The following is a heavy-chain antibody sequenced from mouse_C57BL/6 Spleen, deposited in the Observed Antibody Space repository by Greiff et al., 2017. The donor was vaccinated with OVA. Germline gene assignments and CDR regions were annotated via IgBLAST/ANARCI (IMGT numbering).Heavy chain of an antibody. D-gene: IGHD1-1*01. CDR1: GYSFTDYN. CDR3: GQIRRYRGFAY. J-gene: IGHJ3*01. Sequence: EVKLQQSGPELVKPGASVKISCKASGYSFTDYNMNWVKQSNGKSLEWIGVINPNYGTTSYNQKFKGKATLTVDQSSSTAYMQLNNLTTEDSAVYYSGQIRRYRGFAYWGQRTLVTVSA. V-gene: IGHV1-39*01. CDR2: INPNYGTT.